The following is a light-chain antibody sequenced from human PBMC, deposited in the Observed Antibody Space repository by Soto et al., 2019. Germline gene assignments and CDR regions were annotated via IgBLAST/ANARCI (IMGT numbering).Light chain of an antibody. J-gene: IGKJ1*01. CDR2: DAS. CDR1: QSISSY. Sequence: EIVLTQSPATLSLSPGERATLSCRASQSISSYLVWYQQKRGQAPRLLIYDASNRATGIPARFTGNGSGTDFTLTISSLEPEDFAMYFCQQYGRSPGTFGQGTKVEV. CDR3: QQYGRSPGT. V-gene: IGKV3-11*01.